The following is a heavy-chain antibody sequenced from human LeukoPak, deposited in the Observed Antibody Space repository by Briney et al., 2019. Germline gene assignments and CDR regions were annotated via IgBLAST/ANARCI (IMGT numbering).Heavy chain of an antibody. CDR1: GFTVSSNY. CDR2: IYSGGST. CDR3: ARQLVVVPAYYYYGMDV. J-gene: IGHJ6*02. Sequence: GGSLRLSCAASGFTVSSNYMNWVRQAPGKGLEWVSIIYSGGSTYYADSVKGRFTISRDNSKNTLYLQMNSLRDEDTAVYYCARQLVVVPAYYYYGMDVWGQGTTVTVSS. V-gene: IGHV3-53*01. D-gene: IGHD2-2*01.